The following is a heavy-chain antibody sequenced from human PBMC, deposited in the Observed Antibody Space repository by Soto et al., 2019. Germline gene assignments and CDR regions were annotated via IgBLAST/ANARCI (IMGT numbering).Heavy chain of an antibody. CDR2: ISSSGSTI. D-gene: IGHD2-15*01. J-gene: IGHJ4*02. V-gene: IGHV3-48*03. CDR1: GFTFSSYE. Sequence: GGSLRLSCAASGFTFSSYEMNWVRQAPGKGLEWVSYISSSGSTIYYADSVKGRFTISRDNAKNSLYLQMNSLRAEDTAVYYCARAGGYDDVVVVAATPLGLCGQGTLVTVSS. CDR3: ARAGGYDDVVVVAATPLGL.